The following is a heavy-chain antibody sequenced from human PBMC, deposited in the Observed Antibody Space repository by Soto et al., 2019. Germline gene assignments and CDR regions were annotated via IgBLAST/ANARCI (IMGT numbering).Heavy chain of an antibody. J-gene: IGHJ4*02. Sequence: KPSETLSLTCAVYGGSFSGYYWSWIRQPPGKGLEWIGEINHSGSTNYNPSLKSRVTISVDTSKNQFSLKLSSVTAADTAVYYCARVRSIAARRYYFDYWGQGTLVTVSS. CDR1: GGSFSGYY. CDR2: INHSGST. D-gene: IGHD6-13*01. V-gene: IGHV4-34*01. CDR3: ARVRSIAARRYYFDY.